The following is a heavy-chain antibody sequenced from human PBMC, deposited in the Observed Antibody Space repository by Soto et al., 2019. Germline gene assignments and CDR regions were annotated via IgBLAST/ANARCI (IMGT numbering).Heavy chain of an antibody. Sequence: ASVKVSCKASGYTFTSYAMHWVRQAPGQRLEWMGWINAGNGNTKYSQKFQGRVTITRDTSASTAYMELSSLRSEDTAVYYCARAYGGGNCYSNNYGRDVGGQGPTVTVSS. CDR3: ARAYGGGNCYSNNYGRDV. D-gene: IGHD2-21*02. CDR2: INAGNGNT. J-gene: IGHJ6*02. V-gene: IGHV1-3*01. CDR1: GYTFTSYA.